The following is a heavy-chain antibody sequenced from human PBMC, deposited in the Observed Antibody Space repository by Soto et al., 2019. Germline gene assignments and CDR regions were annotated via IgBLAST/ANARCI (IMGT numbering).Heavy chain of an antibody. CDR3: SGRSGAYSSSWVRRYYYGMDV. V-gene: IGHV4-4*02. J-gene: IGHJ6*02. D-gene: IGHD6-13*01. Sequence: SETLSLTCAVCGGSISSSNWWSWVRQPPGKGLEWIGEIYHSVSTNYNPSLKSRVTISVDKSKNQFSLKLSSVTDADTPVYYFSGRSGAYSSSWVRRYYYGMDVSGQGTTV. CDR2: IYHSVST. CDR1: GGSISSSNW.